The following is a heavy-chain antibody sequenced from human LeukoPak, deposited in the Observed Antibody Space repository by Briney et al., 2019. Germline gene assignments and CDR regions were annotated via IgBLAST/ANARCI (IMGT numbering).Heavy chain of an antibody. CDR2: ISAYSGNT. V-gene: IGHV1-18*04. CDR3: ARDCSGATCSLDY. D-gene: IGHD2-15*01. J-gene: IGHJ4*02. Sequence: GASAKVSCKASGYTFSIYGISWVRQAPGQGLEWMGWISAYSGNTNYAQNFQGRVSMTTDTSTSTAYMELRSLRYDDTAVYYCARDCSGATCSLDYWGQGTLVTVPS. CDR1: GYTFSIYG.